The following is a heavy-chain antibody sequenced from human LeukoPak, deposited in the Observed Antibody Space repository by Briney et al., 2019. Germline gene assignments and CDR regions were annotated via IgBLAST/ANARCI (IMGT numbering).Heavy chain of an antibody. D-gene: IGHD3-3*01. V-gene: IGHV4-39*01. J-gene: IGHJ4*02. Sequence: SETLSLTCTVSGGSISSRSYYWGWIRQPPGKGLEWIGSIYYSGSTYYNPSLKSRVTMSVDTSKNQFSLKLSSVTAADTAVYYCARGRRFSDYWGQGTLVTVSS. CDR1: GGSISSRSYY. CDR2: IYYSGST. CDR3: ARGRRFSDY.